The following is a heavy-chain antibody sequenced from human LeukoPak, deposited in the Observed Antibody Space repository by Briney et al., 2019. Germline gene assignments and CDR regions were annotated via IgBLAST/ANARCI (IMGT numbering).Heavy chain of an antibody. CDR1: GGSISKSSYC. CDR2: ISYSGST. Sequence: PSETLSLTCSVSGGSISKSSYCWGWIRQPPGKGLEWIGSISYSGSTYYNPSLKSRVTISVDTSKNQFSLNLSSATAADAAVYFCARHVRSYSSGWDYFDYWGQGTLVTVSS. CDR3: ARHVRSYSSGWDYFDY. V-gene: IGHV4-39*01. J-gene: IGHJ4*02. D-gene: IGHD6-19*01.